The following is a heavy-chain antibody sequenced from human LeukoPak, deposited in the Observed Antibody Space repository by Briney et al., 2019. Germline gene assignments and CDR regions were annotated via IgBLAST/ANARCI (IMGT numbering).Heavy chain of an antibody. CDR2: ISYDGSNK. D-gene: IGHD6-19*01. J-gene: IGHJ4*02. Sequence: PGGSLRLSCAASGFTFSSYGVHWVRQAPGKGLEWVAVISYDGSNKYYADSVKGRFTISRDNSKNTLYLQMNSLRAEDTAVYYCAKDDTDWLVLYYFDYWGQGTLATVSS. CDR1: GFTFSSYG. V-gene: IGHV3-30*18. CDR3: AKDDTDWLVLYYFDY.